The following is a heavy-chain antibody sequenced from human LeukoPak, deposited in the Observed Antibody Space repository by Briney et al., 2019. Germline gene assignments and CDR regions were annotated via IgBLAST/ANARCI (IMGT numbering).Heavy chain of an antibody. J-gene: IGHJ5*02. Sequence: ASVKVSCKTSGYTFTGYYIHWVRQAPGRGLEWMGWINPNSGGTNYAQNFQGRVTMTRDTSINTAYMELGRLRSDDTAVYYCARSPGLDTAVVNRPWGQGTLITVSS. CDR2: INPNSGGT. V-gene: IGHV1-2*02. CDR3: ARSPGLDTAVVNRP. CDR1: GYTFTGYY. D-gene: IGHD5-18*01.